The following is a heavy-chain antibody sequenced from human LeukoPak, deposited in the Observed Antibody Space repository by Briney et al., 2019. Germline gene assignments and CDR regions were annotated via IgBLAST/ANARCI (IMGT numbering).Heavy chain of an antibody. J-gene: IGHJ4*02. V-gene: IGHV3-23*01. D-gene: IGHD2-21*01. CDR1: GFTLSSYA. Sequence: PGGSLRLSCAASGFTLSSYAMSRVRQAPGKGLEWVSAISGSGGSTYYADSVKGRFTISRDNSKNTLYLQMNSLRGEDAALYYCTRGGGDKGVDYWGQGTLVTVSS. CDR2: ISGSGGST. CDR3: TRGGGDKGVDY.